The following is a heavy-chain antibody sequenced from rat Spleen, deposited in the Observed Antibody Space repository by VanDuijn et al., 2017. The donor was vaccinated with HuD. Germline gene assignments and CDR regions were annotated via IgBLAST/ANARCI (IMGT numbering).Heavy chain of an antibody. J-gene: IGHJ2*01. CDR3: ARANRDSYAHFDY. D-gene: IGHD1-12*01. CDR1: GFSVTSYH. CDR2: ILTGGST. V-gene: IGHV2-43*01. Sequence: QVQLKESGPGLVQSSQTLSLTCTVSGFSVTSYHVSWVRQPPGKGLEWMGVILTGGSTAYNSLPKSRLSITRDISKSQVFLKMDSLQTEDTATYYCARANRDSYAHFDYWGQGVMVTVSS.